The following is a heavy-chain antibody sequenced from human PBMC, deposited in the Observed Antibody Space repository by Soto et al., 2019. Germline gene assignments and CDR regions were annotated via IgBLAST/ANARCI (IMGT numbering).Heavy chain of an antibody. J-gene: IGHJ5*02. V-gene: IGHV4-30-4*01. Sequence: SETLSPTCTVSGGSISSGDYYWSWIRQPPGKGLEWIGYIYYSGSTYYNPSLKSRVTISVDTSKNQFSLKLSSVTAADTAVYYCARGVLWFGELFLGWFDPWGQGTLVTVSS. D-gene: IGHD3-10*01. CDR1: GGSISSGDYY. CDR3: ARGVLWFGELFLGWFDP. CDR2: IYYSGST.